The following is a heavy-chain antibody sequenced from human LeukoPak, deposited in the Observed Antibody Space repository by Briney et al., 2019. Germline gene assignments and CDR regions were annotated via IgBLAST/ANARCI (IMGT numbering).Heavy chain of an antibody. CDR1: GFSLRTSGVG. CDR2: IYWDDDK. J-gene: IGHJ4*02. V-gene: IGHV2-5*02. Sequence: SGPTLVKPTQTLTLTCTFSGFSLRTSGVGVGWIRQPPGKALEWLAIIYWDDDKRYSPSLKSRLTITKDTSKNQVVLTMTNMDPVGTATYYCAHRPYYGGNFDYWGQGTLVTVSS. D-gene: IGHD4-23*01. CDR3: AHRPYYGGNFDY.